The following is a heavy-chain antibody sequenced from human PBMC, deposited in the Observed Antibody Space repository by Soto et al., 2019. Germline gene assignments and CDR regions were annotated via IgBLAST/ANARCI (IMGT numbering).Heavy chain of an antibody. CDR3: ARPRSSSRNYYGMDV. J-gene: IGHJ6*02. Sequence: GESLKISCKGSGYSFTSYWIGWVRQMPGRGLEWMGIIYPGDSDTRYSPSFQGQVTISADKSISTAYLQWSSLKASDTAMYYCARPRSSSRNYYGMDVWGQGTTVTVSS. V-gene: IGHV5-51*01. CDR1: GYSFTSYW. D-gene: IGHD6-13*01. CDR2: IYPGDSDT.